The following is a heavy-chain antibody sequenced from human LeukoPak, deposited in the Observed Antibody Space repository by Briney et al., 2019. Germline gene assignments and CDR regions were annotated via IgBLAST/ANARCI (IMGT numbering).Heavy chain of an antibody. CDR2: ISGSGDST. CDR3: AKDRAIGAAATGAFDM. Sequence: PGGSLRLSCAASGFTFSSYGMSWVRQAPGKGLEWVSAISGSGDSTYYADSVKGRFTISRDNSKNTLYLQMNSLRAEDTAVYYCAKDRAIGAAATGAFDMWGQGTLVTVSS. D-gene: IGHD6-13*01. J-gene: IGHJ3*02. V-gene: IGHV3-23*01. CDR1: GFTFSSYG.